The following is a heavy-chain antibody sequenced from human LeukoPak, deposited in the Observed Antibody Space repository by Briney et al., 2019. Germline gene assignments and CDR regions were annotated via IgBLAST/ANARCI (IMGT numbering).Heavy chain of an antibody. D-gene: IGHD3-22*01. CDR3: ARAGNYYDSSPWGDAFDI. CDR2: IYYSGST. Sequence: SETLSLTCTVSGGSISSSSYYWGWIRQPPGKGLEWIGSIYYSGSTYYNPSLKSRVTISVDTSKNQFSLKLSSVTAADTAVYYCARAGNYYDSSPWGDAFDIWGQGTMVTVSS. CDR1: GGSISSSSYY. J-gene: IGHJ3*02. V-gene: IGHV4-39*01.